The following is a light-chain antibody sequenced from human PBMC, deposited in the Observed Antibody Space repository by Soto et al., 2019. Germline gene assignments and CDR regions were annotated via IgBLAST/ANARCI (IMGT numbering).Light chain of an antibody. CDR1: QSLASNY. V-gene: IGKV3-20*01. CDR3: QHYESSLPSYT. Sequence: EIVLTQSPGTLSLSPGERATLSCRASQSLASNYLAWYQQKPGQAPRLLIYTASTRATGIPDRFSGSGSGTAFPLTIRRLEPEDFAVYYCQHYESSLPSYTFGQGTKLEVK. CDR2: TAS. J-gene: IGKJ2*01.